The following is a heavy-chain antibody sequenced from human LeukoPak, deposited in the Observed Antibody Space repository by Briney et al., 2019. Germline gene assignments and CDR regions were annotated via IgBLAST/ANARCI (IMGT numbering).Heavy chain of an antibody. D-gene: IGHD2-15*01. V-gene: IGHV3-74*01. CDR2: INSDGRST. Sequence: GGSLRLSCAASGFIFSSYWMHWVRQAPGKGLVWVARINSDGRSTSYADSVKGRFTISRDNAKNTLYLQMNSLRAEDTAVYYCANLGYCSGGSCYSSFDYWGQGTLVTVSS. J-gene: IGHJ4*02. CDR1: GFIFSSYW. CDR3: ANLGYCSGGSCYSSFDY.